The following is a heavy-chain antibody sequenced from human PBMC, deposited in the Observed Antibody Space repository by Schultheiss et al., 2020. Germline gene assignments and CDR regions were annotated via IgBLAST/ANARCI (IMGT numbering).Heavy chain of an antibody. J-gene: IGHJ4*02. D-gene: IGHD6-19*01. Sequence: SETLSLTCAVYGGSFSGYYWSWIRQPPGKGLEWIGEINHSGSTNYNPSLKSRVTISVDTSKNQFSLKLSSVTAADTAVYYCARKGIAVAGTFDYWGQGTLVTVSS. V-gene: IGHV4-34*01. CDR1: GGSFSGYY. CDR2: INHSGST. CDR3: ARKGIAVAGTFDY.